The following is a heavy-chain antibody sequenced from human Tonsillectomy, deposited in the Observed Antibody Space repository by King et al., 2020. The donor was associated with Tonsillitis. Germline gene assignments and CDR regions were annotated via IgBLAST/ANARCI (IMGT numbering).Heavy chain of an antibody. D-gene: IGHD5-18*01. Sequence: VQLVESGGGLVQPGGSLRLSCAASGFTFSSSAMSWVRQAPGKGLQWVSGISVSGSSTDYADSVKGRFTISRDNSKNMLYLQMNSLRAEDTALCYCAKMRLGSGDSYGYFFDYWGQGTLDTVSS. CDR2: ISVSGSST. CDR1: GFTFSSSA. V-gene: IGHV3-23*04. J-gene: IGHJ4*02. CDR3: AKMRLGSGDSYGYFFDY.